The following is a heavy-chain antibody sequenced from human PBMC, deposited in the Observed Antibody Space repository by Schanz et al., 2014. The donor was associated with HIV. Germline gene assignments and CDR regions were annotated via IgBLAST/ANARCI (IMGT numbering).Heavy chain of an antibody. J-gene: IGHJ4*02. Sequence: EVQLLESGGGLVQPGGSLRLSCAASGFLFSSYGMSWVRQAPGKGLEWVSIISGGGGKTYYADSVKGRFTISRDSSKNTVYLQMNGLRAEDTAVYYCARASVTDFLDYWGQGTLVTVSS. CDR2: ISGGGGKT. V-gene: IGHV3-23*01. CDR3: ARASVTDFLDY. D-gene: IGHD3-10*01. CDR1: GFLFSSYG.